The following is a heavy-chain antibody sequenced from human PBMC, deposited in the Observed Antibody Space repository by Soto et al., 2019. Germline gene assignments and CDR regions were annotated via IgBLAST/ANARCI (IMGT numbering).Heavy chain of an antibody. CDR1: GYTFTGYY. CDR2: INPNSGGT. J-gene: IGHJ6*02. D-gene: IGHD1-1*01. Sequence: SVKVSCKASGYTFTGYYMHWVRQAPGQGLEWMGWINPNSGGTNYAQKFQGRVTMTRDTSISTAYMELSRLRSDDTAVYYCAVKDPTERYYYGMDVWGQGTTVTVSS. V-gene: IGHV1-2*02. CDR3: AVKDPTERYYYGMDV.